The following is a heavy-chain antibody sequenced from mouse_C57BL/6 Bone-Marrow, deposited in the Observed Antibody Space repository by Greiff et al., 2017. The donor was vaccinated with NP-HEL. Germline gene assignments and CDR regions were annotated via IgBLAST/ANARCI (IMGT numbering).Heavy chain of an antibody. CDR3: ASLPLASSGYSLSD. CDR2: IRNKANGYKT. CDR1: GFTFTDYY. Sequence: EVKLMESGGGLVQPGGSLSLSCAASGFTFTDYYMSWVRQPPGKALEWLGFIRNKANGYKTEYSASVKGRFTISRDNSQSILYLEMNALRAEDSATYYCASLPLASSGYSLSDWGQGTTLTVSS. V-gene: IGHV7-3*01. D-gene: IGHD3-2*02. J-gene: IGHJ2*01.